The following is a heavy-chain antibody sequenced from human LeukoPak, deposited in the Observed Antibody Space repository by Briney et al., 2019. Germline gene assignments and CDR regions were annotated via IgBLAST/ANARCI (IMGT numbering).Heavy chain of an antibody. V-gene: IGHV3-7*01. Sequence: GGSLRLSCAASGFTFSSYWMSWVRQAPGKGLEWVANIKQDGSEKYYVDSVKGRFTISRDSAKNSLYLQMNSLRAEDTAVYYCARETDILRYFDWFHYGMDVWGQGTTVTVSS. CDR3: ARETDILRYFDWFHYGMDV. J-gene: IGHJ6*02. CDR1: GFTFSSYW. D-gene: IGHD3-9*01. CDR2: IKQDGSEK.